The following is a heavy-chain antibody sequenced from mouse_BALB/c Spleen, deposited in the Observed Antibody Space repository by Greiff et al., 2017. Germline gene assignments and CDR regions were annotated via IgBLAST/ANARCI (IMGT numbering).Heavy chain of an antibody. D-gene: IGHD2-2*01. CDR1: GYSFTSYW. V-gene: IGHV1-5*01. J-gene: IGHJ4*01. CDR2: IYPGNSDT. Sequence: EVQLQQSGTVLARPGASVKMSCKASGYSFTSYWMHWVKQRPGQGLEWIGAIYPGNSDTSYNQKFKGKAKLTAVTSSRAAYMELSSLTNEDSAVYYCTRYGYDAIDYGGQGTSVTVAS. CDR3: TRYGYDAIDY.